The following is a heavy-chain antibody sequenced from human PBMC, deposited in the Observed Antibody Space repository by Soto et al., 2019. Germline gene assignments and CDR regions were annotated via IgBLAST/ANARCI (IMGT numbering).Heavy chain of an antibody. Sequence: QVQLVQSGAEVKKPGSSVKVSCKASGGTFSSYAISWVRQAPGQGLEWMGGIIPIFGTANYAQKFQGRVTITADESTSTAYMELSSLRSEDTAVYYCARDCRRVAAAGINWFDPWGQGTLVTVSS. CDR3: ARDCRRVAAAGINWFDP. V-gene: IGHV1-69*12. J-gene: IGHJ5*02. CDR1: GGTFSSYA. D-gene: IGHD6-13*01. CDR2: IIPIFGTA.